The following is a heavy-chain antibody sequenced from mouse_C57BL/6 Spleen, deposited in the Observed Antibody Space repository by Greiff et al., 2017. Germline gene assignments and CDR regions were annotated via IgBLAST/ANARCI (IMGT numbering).Heavy chain of an antibody. D-gene: IGHD2-4*01. Sequence: QVQLQQSGAELVKPGASVKISCKASGYAFSSYWMNWVKQRPGQGLEWIGQIYPGDGDTNYNGKFKGKATLTADKSSSTAYMQLSSLTSEDSADYCCARCIYCDYDEAMDYWGQGTSVTVSS. CDR2: IYPGDGDT. J-gene: IGHJ4*01. CDR3: ARCIYCDYDEAMDY. V-gene: IGHV1-80*01. CDR1: GYAFSSYW.